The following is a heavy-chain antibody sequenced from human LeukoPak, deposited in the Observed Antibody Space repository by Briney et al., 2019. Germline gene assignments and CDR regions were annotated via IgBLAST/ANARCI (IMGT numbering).Heavy chain of an antibody. J-gene: IGHJ5*02. V-gene: IGHV3-30*03. Sequence: PGRSLRLSCAASGFTFSSYGMHWVRQAPGKGLEWVAVISYDGSNTYYADSVKGRFTISRDNSKNTLYLQMTSLRAEDTAVYYCARGKDYYGSGSYYNWFDPWGQGTLVTVSS. CDR3: ARGKDYYGSGSYYNWFDP. CDR1: GFTFSSYG. CDR2: ISYDGSNT. D-gene: IGHD3-10*01.